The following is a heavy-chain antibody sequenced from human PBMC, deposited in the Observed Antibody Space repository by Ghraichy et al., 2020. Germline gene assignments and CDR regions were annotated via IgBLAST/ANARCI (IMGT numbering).Heavy chain of an antibody. CDR2: ISGSGGST. V-gene: IGHV3-23*01. CDR3: ATRIAAAGSPYYFDY. D-gene: IGHD6-13*01. Sequence: VSAISGSGGSTYYADSVKGRFTISRDNSKNTLYLQMNSLRAEDTAVYYCATRIAAAGSPYYFDYWGQG. J-gene: IGHJ4*02.